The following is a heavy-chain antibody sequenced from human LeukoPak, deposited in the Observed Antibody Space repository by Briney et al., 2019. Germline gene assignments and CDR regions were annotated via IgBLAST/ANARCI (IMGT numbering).Heavy chain of an antibody. Sequence: GGSLRLSCAASGFTFNNYWMHWVRQAPGKGLVWVARIKTDDRSTNYADSVKGRFTISRDNAKNTLYLQMNSLRVEDTAVYYCVRGGTLSLDYWGQGALVTVSS. V-gene: IGHV3-74*01. J-gene: IGHJ4*02. CDR2: IKTDDRST. CDR1: GFTFNNYW. CDR3: VRGGTLSLDY. D-gene: IGHD1-1*01.